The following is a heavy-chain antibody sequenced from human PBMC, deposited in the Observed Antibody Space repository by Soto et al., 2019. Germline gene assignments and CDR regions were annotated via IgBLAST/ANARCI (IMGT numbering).Heavy chain of an antibody. CDR3: ASGEGYCSSTSCYTYYFYYGMDV. CDR1: GYTFTSYA. Sequence: ASVKVSCKASGYTFTSYAMHWVRQAPGQRLEWMGWINAGNGNTKYSQKFQGRVTITRDTSASTAYMELSSLRSEDTAVYYCASGEGYCSSTSCYTYYFYYGMDVWGQGTTVTVSS. J-gene: IGHJ6*02. CDR2: INAGNGNT. V-gene: IGHV1-3*01. D-gene: IGHD2-2*02.